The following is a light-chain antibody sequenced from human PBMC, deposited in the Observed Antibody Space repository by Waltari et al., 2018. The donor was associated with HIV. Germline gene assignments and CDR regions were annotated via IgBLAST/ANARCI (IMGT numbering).Light chain of an antibody. CDR1: SSTIGAGSD. CDR2: DNI. V-gene: IGLV1-40*01. CDR3: QSYDSSLRV. Sequence: SVLTQPPSVSGSPGQRVTISCTGRSSTIGAGSDVHWYQQLPGTAPKLLIYDNINRPSGVPDRFAGSKSGTSASLAITGLQAEDEADYYCQSYDSSLRVFGGGTKLTVL. J-gene: IGLJ3*02.